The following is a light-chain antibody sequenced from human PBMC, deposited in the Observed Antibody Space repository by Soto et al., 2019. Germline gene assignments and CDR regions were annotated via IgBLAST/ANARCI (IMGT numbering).Light chain of an antibody. CDR2: LNSDGSH. V-gene: IGLV4-69*01. CDR1: SGHNSYA. J-gene: IGLJ3*02. CDR3: QTWSTDIRV. Sequence: QLVLTQPPSASASLGASVKLTCTLSSGHNSYAIAWHQQQPEKGPRYLMKLNSDGSHSKGDGIPGRFSGSSSGAERYLTISSLQSEDEADYYCQTWSTDIRVFGGGTQLTVL.